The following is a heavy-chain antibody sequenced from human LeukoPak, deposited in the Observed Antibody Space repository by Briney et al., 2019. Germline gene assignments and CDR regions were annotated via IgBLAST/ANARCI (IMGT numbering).Heavy chain of an antibody. D-gene: IGHD6-19*01. CDR1: GFTFSNNW. J-gene: IGHJ4*02. V-gene: IGHV3-7*01. CDR2: IKEDGSEK. CDR3: ARDSGWYPVDY. Sequence: PGGSLRLSRAASGFTFSNNWMTWVRQAPGKGLEWVANIKEDGSEKNYVDSVKGRFTISRDNAKNSLYLQMNSLRAEDTAVYYCARDSGWYPVDYWGQGTLVTVSS.